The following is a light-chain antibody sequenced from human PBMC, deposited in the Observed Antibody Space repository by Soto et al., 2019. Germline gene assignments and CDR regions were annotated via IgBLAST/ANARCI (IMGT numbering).Light chain of an antibody. CDR3: QSYDSSLSARVV. J-gene: IGLJ2*01. CDR2: GNS. Sequence: QSVLTQPPSVSGAPGQRVTISCTGSSSNIGARYDVHWYQQLPGTAPKLLIYGNSNRPSGVPDRFSGSKSGTSASLAITGLQPEDEADYYCQSYDSSLSARVVFGGETKLTVL. V-gene: IGLV1-40*01. CDR1: SSNIGARYD.